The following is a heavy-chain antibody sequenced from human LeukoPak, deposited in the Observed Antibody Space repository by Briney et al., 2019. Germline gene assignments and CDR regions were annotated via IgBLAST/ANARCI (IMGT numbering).Heavy chain of an antibody. CDR3: ARRVDDYYYLDV. J-gene: IGHJ6*03. CDR2: ISPGDSDT. V-gene: IGHV5-51*01. CDR1: GYSFTTYS. D-gene: IGHD2-15*01. Sequence: GEPLKISGKGSGYSFTTYSIAGVRQMPGKGLEWTRIISPGDSDTTYSPSFQGQVTISADESISTAYLQWNSLKASYTAMYYCARRVDDYYYLDVWGEGATVSVCS.